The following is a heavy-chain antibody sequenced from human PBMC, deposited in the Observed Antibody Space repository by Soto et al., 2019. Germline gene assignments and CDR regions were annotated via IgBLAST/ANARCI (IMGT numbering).Heavy chain of an antibody. CDR2: TYYRSKWYY. CDR1: GDSVSSNSAG. Sequence: SQTLSLTCAITGDSVSSNSAGWSWVRQSPSRGLEWLGRTYYRSKWYYEYAVSVRGRITINPDTSKKQYSLQLNSVTPEVMAVYFCGRGEQYSGRIFDYWGQGTLVTVSS. CDR3: GRGEQYSGRIFDY. D-gene: IGHD1-26*01. J-gene: IGHJ4*01. V-gene: IGHV6-1*01.